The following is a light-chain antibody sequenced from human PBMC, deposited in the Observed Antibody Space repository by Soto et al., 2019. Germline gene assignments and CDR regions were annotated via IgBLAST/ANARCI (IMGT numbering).Light chain of an antibody. J-gene: IGKJ1*01. CDR2: AAS. Sequence: AIRMTQSPSSFSASTGDRVTITCRASQHISSYLAWYQQEPGKAPKLLIYAASTLQSGVPSRFSGSGSGTDFTLTINWLQSEDFATYYCQQYYSYPRTFGQGTKVEIK. CDR1: QHISSY. CDR3: QQYYSYPRT. V-gene: IGKV1-8*01.